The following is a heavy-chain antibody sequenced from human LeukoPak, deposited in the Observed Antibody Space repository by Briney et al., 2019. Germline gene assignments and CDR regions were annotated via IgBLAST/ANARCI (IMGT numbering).Heavy chain of an antibody. CDR2: ISGSGGST. V-gene: IGHV3-23*01. Sequence: GGSLRLSCAASGFTFSSYAMSWVRQAPGKGLEWVSAISGSGGSTYYADSVKGRFTISRDNSKNTRYLQMNSLRAEDTAVYYCAKTYYSSRAHYYYYYMDVWGKGTTVTISS. J-gene: IGHJ6*03. CDR3: AKTYYSSRAHYYYYYMDV. D-gene: IGHD3-10*01. CDR1: GFTFSSYA.